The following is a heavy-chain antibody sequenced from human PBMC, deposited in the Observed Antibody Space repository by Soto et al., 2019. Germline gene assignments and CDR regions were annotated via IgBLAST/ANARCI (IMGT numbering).Heavy chain of an antibody. V-gene: IGHV1-69*06. D-gene: IGHD5-12*01. J-gene: IGHJ4*02. CDR3: ARVTQLGANFDY. CDR2: IIPIFGTA. CDR1: GGTFSSYA. Sequence: SVKVSCKASGGTFSSYAISWVRQAPGQGLEWMGGIIPIFGTANYAQKFQGRVTITADKSTSTAYMELSSLRSEDTAVYYCARVTQLGANFDYSGQATLVTVSS.